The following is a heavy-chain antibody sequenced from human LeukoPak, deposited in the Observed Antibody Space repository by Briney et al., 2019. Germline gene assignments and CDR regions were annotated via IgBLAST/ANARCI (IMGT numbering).Heavy chain of an antibody. V-gene: IGHV3-48*03. Sequence: GGSLRLSCAASGFTFSSYEMNWVRQAPGKGLEWVSYISSSGSTIYYADSVKGRFTISRDNAKNTLYLQMNSLRAEDTAVYYCARERRRSANWFDPWGQGTLVTVSS. CDR3: ARERRRSANWFDP. CDR2: ISSSGSTI. CDR1: GFTFSSYE. D-gene: IGHD6-13*01. J-gene: IGHJ5*02.